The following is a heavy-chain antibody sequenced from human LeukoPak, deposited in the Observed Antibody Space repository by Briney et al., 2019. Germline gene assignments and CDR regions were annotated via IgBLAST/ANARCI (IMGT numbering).Heavy chain of an antibody. CDR3: VKKIAAAAWFDP. J-gene: IGHJ5*02. D-gene: IGHD6-25*01. CDR2: IYYSGST. CDR1: GYSISSDNW. Sequence: PSETLSLTCAVSGYSISSDNWWGWIRQPPGRGLEWIGDIYYSGSTYYNPSLKSRVTMSIDTSKNQFSLKLSSVTAVDTAVYYCVKKIAAAAWFDPWGQGTPVTVSS. V-gene: IGHV4-28*01.